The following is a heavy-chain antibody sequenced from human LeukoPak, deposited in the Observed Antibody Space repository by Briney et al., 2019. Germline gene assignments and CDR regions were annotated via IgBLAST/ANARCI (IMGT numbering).Heavy chain of an antibody. CDR2: IYSDGSK. V-gene: IGHV3-53*01. D-gene: IGHD1-26*01. J-gene: IGHJ4*02. Sequence: PGGSLRLSCAASGFSVSSNYMNWVRQAPGKGLEWLSVIYSDGSKYYADSVKGRFTISRDNLENMLYLQGNSLRAEDTAVYYCARGSGLFDYWGQGTLVTVSS. CDR3: ARGSGLFDY. CDR1: GFSVSSNY.